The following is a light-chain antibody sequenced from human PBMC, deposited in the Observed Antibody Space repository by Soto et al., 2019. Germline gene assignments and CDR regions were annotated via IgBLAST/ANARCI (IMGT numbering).Light chain of an antibody. CDR1: QSISDT. J-gene: IGKJ5*01. CDR3: QQRSNG. V-gene: IGKV3-11*01. Sequence: ETVMTQPPATPSVSPGVRPTLSCRASQSISDTLAWYQQKPGQAPRLLIYGASTRATDVPDRFSGSGSGTDFTLTISSLEPEDFAVYYCQQRSNGFGQGTRLEIK. CDR2: GAS.